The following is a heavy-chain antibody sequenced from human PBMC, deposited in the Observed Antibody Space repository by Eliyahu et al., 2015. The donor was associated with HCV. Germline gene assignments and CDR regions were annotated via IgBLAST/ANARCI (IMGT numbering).Heavy chain of an antibody. CDR2: INHSGST. CDR1: GGSFSGYY. Sequence: QVQLQQWGAGLLKPSETLSLTCAVYGGSFSGYYWSWIRQPPGKGLEWIGEINHSGSTNYNPSLKSRVTISVDTSKNQFSLKLSSVTAADTAVYYCASSGAAGDYYYYGMDVWGQGTTVTVSS. CDR3: ASSGAAGDYYYYGMDV. D-gene: IGHD6-13*01. V-gene: IGHV4-34*01. J-gene: IGHJ6*02.